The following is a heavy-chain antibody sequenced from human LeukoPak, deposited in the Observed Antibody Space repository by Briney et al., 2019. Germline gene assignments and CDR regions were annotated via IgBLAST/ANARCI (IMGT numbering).Heavy chain of an antibody. Sequence: ASVKVSCKASGYTFTGYYMRWVRQAPGQGLEWMGWINPNSGGTNYAQKFQGWVTMTRDTSISTAYMELSRLRSDDTAVYYCARAYCSGGSCHLYNWFDPWGQGTLVTVSS. V-gene: IGHV1-2*04. CDR1: GYTFTGYY. J-gene: IGHJ5*02. CDR2: INPNSGGT. CDR3: ARAYCSGGSCHLYNWFDP. D-gene: IGHD2-15*01.